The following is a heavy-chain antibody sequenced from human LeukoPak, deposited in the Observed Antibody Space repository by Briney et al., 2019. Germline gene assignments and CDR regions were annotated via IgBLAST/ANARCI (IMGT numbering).Heavy chain of an antibody. D-gene: IGHD5-12*01. CDR1: GFAFNFYA. CDR3: ARGAGGYDWNDAFDI. Sequence: GGSLRLSCAASGFAFNFYAMTWVRQAPGKRLQWVSTINASGGNTYYAESVRGRFTISRDNSKDTLYLQLNSLRAEDTAVYYCARGAGGYDWNDAFDIWGQGTMVTVSS. V-gene: IGHV3-23*01. J-gene: IGHJ3*02. CDR2: INASGGNT.